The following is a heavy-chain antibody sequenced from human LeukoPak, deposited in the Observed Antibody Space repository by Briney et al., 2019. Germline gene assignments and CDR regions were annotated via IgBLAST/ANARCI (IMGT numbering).Heavy chain of an antibody. J-gene: IGHJ4*02. CDR2: IYYSGST. CDR3: ARARRDRGYSYYYFDY. D-gene: IGHD5-18*01. V-gene: IGHV4-59*01. CDR1: GGSISSYY. Sequence: SETLSLTCTVSGGSISSYYWSWIRQPPGKGLEWIGYIYYSGSTNYNPSLKSRVTISVDTSKSQFSLKLSSVTAADTAVYYCARARRDRGYSYYYFDYWGQGTLVTVSS.